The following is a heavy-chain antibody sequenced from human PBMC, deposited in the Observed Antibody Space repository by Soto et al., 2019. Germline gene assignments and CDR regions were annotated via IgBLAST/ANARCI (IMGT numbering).Heavy chain of an antibody. V-gene: IGHV3-7*01. CDR3: ASGDDFWSGYSNY. J-gene: IGHJ4*02. CDR2: IKQDGSEK. CDR1: VFTFSDSW. Sequence: GGSLRLSCAASVFTFSDSWMDWVRQAPGKGPEWVANIKQDGSEKNYVDSVKGRFTISRDSAKNSLYLQMNSLRAEDTAVYYCASGDDFWSGYSNYWGQGTLVTVSS. D-gene: IGHD3-3*01.